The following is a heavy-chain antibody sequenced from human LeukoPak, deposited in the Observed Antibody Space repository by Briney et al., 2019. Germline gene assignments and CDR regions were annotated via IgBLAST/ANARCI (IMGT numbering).Heavy chain of an antibody. CDR2: ISSSSSHI. Sequence: GGSLRLSCVASGFTFSSYSMNWVRQAPGKGLEWVSSISSSSSHIYYADSVKGRFIISRDNAKTSLYLQMSSLRAEDSAVYYCARGLPAAPANDYWGQGTLVTVSS. V-gene: IGHV3-21*04. CDR1: GFTFSSYS. CDR3: ARGLPAAPANDY. J-gene: IGHJ4*02. D-gene: IGHD2-2*01.